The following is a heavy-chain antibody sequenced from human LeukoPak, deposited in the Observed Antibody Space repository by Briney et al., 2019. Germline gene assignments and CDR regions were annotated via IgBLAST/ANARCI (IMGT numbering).Heavy chain of an antibody. J-gene: IGHJ3*02. Sequence: ASVKVSCKASGYTFTSYYMHWVRQAPGQGLEWMGIINPSGGSTSYAQKFQGRVTMTRDMSTSTVYMELSSLRSEDTAVYYCARRFAHYDSSGYYFFAFDIWGQGTMVTVSS. D-gene: IGHD3-22*01. CDR3: ARRFAHYDSSGYYFFAFDI. CDR1: GYTFTSYY. CDR2: INPSGGST. V-gene: IGHV1-46*01.